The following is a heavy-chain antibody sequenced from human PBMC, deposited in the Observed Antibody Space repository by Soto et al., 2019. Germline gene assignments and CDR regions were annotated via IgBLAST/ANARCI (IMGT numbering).Heavy chain of an antibody. CDR2: IGTSGSYI. CDR1: GFIFSRYS. V-gene: IGHV3-21*04. CDR3: AADVGGYIYGLARH. D-gene: IGHD4-17*01. Sequence: GGSLRLSCAVSGFIFSRYSMNWVRQAPGKGLEWVSSIGTSGSYIYDTDSVKGRFTISRDNTKDSLYLQMTSLRPEDTAVYYCAADVGGYIYGLARHWGPGTLVTVSS. J-gene: IGHJ4*02.